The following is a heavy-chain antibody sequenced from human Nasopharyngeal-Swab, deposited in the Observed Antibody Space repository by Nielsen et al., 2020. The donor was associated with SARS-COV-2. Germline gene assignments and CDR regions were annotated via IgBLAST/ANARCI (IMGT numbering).Heavy chain of an antibody. CDR1: GFTFNNYN. CDR2: ISSSSSYI. CDR3: ARDGLDYDFWSAYFMDV. Sequence: GASLKISCAASGFTFNNYNFNWVRQAPGKGLEWVSSISSSSSYIYYADSVKGRFTISRDNAKNSLYLQMNGLRAEDTAVYYCARDGLDYDFWSAYFMDVWGQGTTVTVSS. V-gene: IGHV3-21*01. J-gene: IGHJ6*02. D-gene: IGHD3-3*01.